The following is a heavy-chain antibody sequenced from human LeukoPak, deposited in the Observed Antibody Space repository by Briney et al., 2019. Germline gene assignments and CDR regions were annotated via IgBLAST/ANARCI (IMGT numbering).Heavy chain of an antibody. D-gene: IGHD6-19*01. CDR1: GFTFRNYA. V-gene: IGHV3-23*01. CDR2: ISGSGGTT. J-gene: IGHJ4*02. CDR3: SNGRTSSGTLQHDY. Sequence: PGGSLRLSCAASGFTFRNYAMRWVRQAPGKGLEWVSAISGSGGTTYYADSVKGRFTISRDNSENTLYLQMNSLRAEDTALYYCSNGRTSSGTLQHDYWGQGTLATVSS.